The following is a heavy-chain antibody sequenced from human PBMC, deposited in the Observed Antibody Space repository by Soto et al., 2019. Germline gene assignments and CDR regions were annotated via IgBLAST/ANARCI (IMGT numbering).Heavy chain of an antibody. V-gene: IGHV4-31*03. CDR2: IYYSGRT. CDR1: GGSIAIGGYY. J-gene: IGHJ4*02. CDR3: ARVKDYYISIDH. Sequence: SETLSLTCSVSGGSIAIGGYYWSWIRRHPGKGLEWIGYIYYSGRTYYNPSLKSRLTISVDTSKNQFSLRLRSVTAADTAVYYCARVKDYYISIDHWGLGTLVTVSS. D-gene: IGHD3-9*01.